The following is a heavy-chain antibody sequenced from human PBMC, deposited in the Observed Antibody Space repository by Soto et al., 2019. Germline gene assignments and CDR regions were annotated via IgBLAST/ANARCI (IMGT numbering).Heavy chain of an antibody. V-gene: IGHV1-69*13. CDR2: IIPIFGTA. D-gene: IGHD3-22*01. J-gene: IGHJ4*02. CDR3: ARGSKWYYYDSSGYYLPFDY. CDR1: GGTFSSYA. Sequence: PVKVSCKASGGTFSSYAISWVRKAPGQGLEWMGGIIPIFGTANNAQKFQGRVTITADESTSTAYMELSSLRSEDTAVYYCARGSKWYYYDSSGYYLPFDYWGQGTLVTVSS.